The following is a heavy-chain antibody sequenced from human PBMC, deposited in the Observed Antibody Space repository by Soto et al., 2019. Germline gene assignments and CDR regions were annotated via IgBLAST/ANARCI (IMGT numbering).Heavy chain of an antibody. CDR3: ARDTTPAL. CDR2: VYYSGST. J-gene: IGHJ4*02. V-gene: IGHV4-59*01. CDR1: GASISSYY. Sequence: QVQLQESGPGLVKPSETLSLTCTVSGASISSYYWSWSRQPPGQGLERIGYVYYSGSTNYNPSLKIRVTISVDTSKNPFTLKLSSVTAADTAMYYWARDTTPALWGQGTLVTVSS. D-gene: IGHD1-1*01.